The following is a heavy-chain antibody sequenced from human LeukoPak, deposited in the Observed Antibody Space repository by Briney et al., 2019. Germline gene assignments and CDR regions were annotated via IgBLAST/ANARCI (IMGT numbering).Heavy chain of an antibody. Sequence: GGSLRLSCAASGFTFSSYAMSWVRQAPGKGLEWVSAISGSGGSTYYADSVKGRFTISRDNAKNSLYLQMNSLRAEDTAVYYCAREYNWNDVIGYWGQGTLVTVSS. CDR1: GFTFSSYA. J-gene: IGHJ4*02. V-gene: IGHV3-23*01. D-gene: IGHD1-20*01. CDR3: AREYNWNDVIGY. CDR2: ISGSGGST.